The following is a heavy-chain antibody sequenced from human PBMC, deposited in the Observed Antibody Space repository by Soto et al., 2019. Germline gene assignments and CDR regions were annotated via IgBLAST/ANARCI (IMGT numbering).Heavy chain of an antibody. CDR1: GFTFSRDG. CDR2: IWYDGSNK. V-gene: IGHV3-33*01. CDR3: ARDRSGSYSPRAFDI. D-gene: IGHD1-26*01. Sequence: PGGSLRLSCAASGFTFSRDGMQWVRQAPGKGLEWVAVIWYDGSNKYYADSVKGRFTISRDNSKNTLYLQMNSLRAEDTAVYYCARDRSGSYSPRAFDIWGQGTMVTVSS. J-gene: IGHJ3*02.